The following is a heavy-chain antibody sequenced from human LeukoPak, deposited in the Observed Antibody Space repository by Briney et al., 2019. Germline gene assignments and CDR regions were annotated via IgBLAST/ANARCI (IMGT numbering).Heavy chain of an antibody. CDR1: GFTFSSHW. J-gene: IGHJ2*01. CDR3: AKDIRGYFDL. Sequence: GGSLRLSCADSGFTFSSHWMHWVRQAPGKGLEWVSGISWNSGSIGYADSVKGRFTISRDNAKNSLYLQMNSLRAEDTALYYCAKDIRGYFDLWGRGTLVTVSS. CDR2: ISWNSGSI. V-gene: IGHV3-9*01.